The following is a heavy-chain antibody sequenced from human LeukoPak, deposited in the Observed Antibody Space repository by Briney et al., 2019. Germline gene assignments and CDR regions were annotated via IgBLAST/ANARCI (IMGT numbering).Heavy chain of an antibody. CDR2: ISGSGGST. Sequence: PGGSLRLSCAASGFTFSNYAMSWVRQAPGKGLEWVSGISGSGGSTYYADSVKGRFTISRDNSKNMVYLQMNSLRADDTAVYYCAKTAVVITFRFDDWGQGALVTVSS. D-gene: IGHD4/OR15-4a*01. J-gene: IGHJ4*02. CDR1: GFTFSNYA. CDR3: AKTAVVITFRFDD. V-gene: IGHV3-23*01.